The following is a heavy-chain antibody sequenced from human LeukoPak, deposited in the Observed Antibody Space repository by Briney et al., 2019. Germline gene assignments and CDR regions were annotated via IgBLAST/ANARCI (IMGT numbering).Heavy chain of an antibody. CDR3: ARDRRGYSYGYHY. J-gene: IGHJ4*02. Sequence: SVKVSCKASGYTFTSYGISWVRQAPGQGLEWMGRIIPILGIANYAQKFQGRVTITADKSTSTAYMELSSLRSEDTAVYYCARDRRGYSYGYHYWGQGTLVTVSS. CDR1: GYTFTSYG. D-gene: IGHD5-18*01. CDR2: IIPILGIA. V-gene: IGHV1-69*04.